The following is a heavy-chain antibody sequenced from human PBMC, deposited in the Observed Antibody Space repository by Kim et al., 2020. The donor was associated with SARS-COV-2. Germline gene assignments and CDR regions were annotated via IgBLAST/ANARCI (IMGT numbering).Heavy chain of an antibody. CDR1: GYSFTSYW. CDR3: ARQLRYCSGGSCYYYYGMDV. J-gene: IGHJ6*02. CDR2: IDPSDSYT. D-gene: IGHD2-15*01. V-gene: IGHV5-10-1*01. Sequence: ESLKISCKGSGYSFTSYWISWVRQMPGKGLEWMGRIDPSDSYTNYSPSFQGHVTISADKSISTAYLQWSSLKASDTAMYYCARQLRYCSGGSCYYYYGMDVWGQGTTVTVSS.